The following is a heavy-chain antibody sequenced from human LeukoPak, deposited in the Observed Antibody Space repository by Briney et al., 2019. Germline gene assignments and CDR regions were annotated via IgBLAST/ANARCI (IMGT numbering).Heavy chain of an antibody. J-gene: IGHJ4*02. CDR1: GFTFSSSYS. V-gene: IGHV3-21*01. D-gene: IGHD3-3*01. CDR3: ARGYYDFWSGYYTHFDY. Sequence: PGGSLRLSCAASGFTFSSSYSVNWVRQAPGKGLEWVSSISSSSYIYYADSVKGRFTISRDNAKNSLYLQMNSLRAEDTAVYYCARGYYDFWSGYYTHFDYWGQGTLVTVSS. CDR2: ISSSSYI.